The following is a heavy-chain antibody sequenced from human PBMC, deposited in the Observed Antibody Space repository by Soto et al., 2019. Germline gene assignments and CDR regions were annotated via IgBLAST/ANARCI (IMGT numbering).Heavy chain of an antibody. CDR3: ARIIGYCRNNDCSWTFDI. Sequence: RGESLKISCKTSGYSFISYWVAWVRQLPGKGLEWMGTFYPGDSTSTYSPSFQGQVTISVDKSISTAYLQLSSLKASDTAMYYCARIIGYCRNNDCSWTFDIWGQGTMVTVS. CDR1: GYSFISYW. D-gene: IGHD2-15*01. V-gene: IGHV5-51*01. J-gene: IGHJ3*02. CDR2: FYPGDSTS.